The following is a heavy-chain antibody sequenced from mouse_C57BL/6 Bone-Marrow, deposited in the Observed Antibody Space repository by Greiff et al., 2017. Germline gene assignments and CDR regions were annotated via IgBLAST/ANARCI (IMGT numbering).Heavy chain of an antibody. CDR3: ARERSNYVYYAMDY. CDR2: ISDGGSYT. Sequence: DVKLQESGGGLVKPGGSLKLSCAASGFTFSSYAMSWVRQTPEKRLEWVATISDGGSYTYYPDNVKGRFTISRDNAKNNLYLQMSHLKSEDTAMYYCARERSNYVYYAMDYCGQGTSVTVSS. J-gene: IGHJ4*01. V-gene: IGHV5-4*01. CDR1: GFTFSSYA. D-gene: IGHD2-5*01.